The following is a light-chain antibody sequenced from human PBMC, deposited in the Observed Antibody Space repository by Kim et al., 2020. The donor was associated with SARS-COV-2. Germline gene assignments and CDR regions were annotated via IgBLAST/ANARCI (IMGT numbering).Light chain of an antibody. CDR3: QVWDSSTRV. Sequence: SSELTQPLSVSVALGQTARITCGGNNIGSKNVHWYQQKPGQAPVLVIYRDSNRPSGIPERFSGSNSGNTATLTISRAQAGDEADYYCQVWDSSTRVFGGG. CDR2: RDS. J-gene: IGLJ3*02. V-gene: IGLV3-9*01. CDR1: NIGSKN.